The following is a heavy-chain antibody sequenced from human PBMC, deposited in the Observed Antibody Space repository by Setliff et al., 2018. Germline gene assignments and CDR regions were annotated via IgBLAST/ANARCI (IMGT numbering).Heavy chain of an antibody. Sequence: PGGSLRLSCGASGFIFSNFGMHWVRQAPGKGLEWVAAVSFDGRNKYYEDSVKGRFTISRDDSKNTLYLQMNSLRAEDTAVYYCARAYYGTVNGYSSYYGLDVWGQGTTVTVSS. J-gene: IGHJ6*02. V-gene: IGHV3-30*03. CDR1: GFIFSNFG. CDR3: ARAYYGTVNGYSSYYGLDV. D-gene: IGHD3-9*01. CDR2: VSFDGRNK.